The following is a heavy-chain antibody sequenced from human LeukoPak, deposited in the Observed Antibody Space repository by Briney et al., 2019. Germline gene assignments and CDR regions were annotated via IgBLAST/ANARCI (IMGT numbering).Heavy chain of an antibody. CDR1: GFTFSDYY. V-gene: IGHV3-11*04. D-gene: IGHD3-10*01. CDR2: ISSSGSTI. Sequence: PGGSLRLSCAASGFTFSDYYMSWIRQAPGKGLEWVSYISSSGSTIYYADSVKGRFTISRDNAKSSLFLQMNSLRAEDMAVYYCARGPTPSYYYGSGSYYSLDFWGQGTLVTVSS. CDR3: ARGPTPSYYYGSGSYYSLDF. J-gene: IGHJ4*02.